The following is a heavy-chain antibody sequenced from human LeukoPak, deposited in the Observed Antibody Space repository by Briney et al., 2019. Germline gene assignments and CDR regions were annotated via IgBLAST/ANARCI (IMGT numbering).Heavy chain of an antibody. D-gene: IGHD2-15*01. Sequence: QSGGSLRLSCAASGFIFSSHAMHWVRQAPGKGLEWVAVISYDGSNKYYADSVKGRFTISRDNSKNTLYLQMNSLRAEDTAVYYCAREGFPDAFDIWGQGTMVTVSS. V-gene: IGHV3-30-3*01. CDR2: ISYDGSNK. CDR1: GFIFSSHA. CDR3: AREGFPDAFDI. J-gene: IGHJ3*02.